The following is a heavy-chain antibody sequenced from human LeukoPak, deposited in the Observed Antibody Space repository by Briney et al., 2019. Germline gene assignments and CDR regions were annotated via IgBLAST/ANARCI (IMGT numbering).Heavy chain of an antibody. D-gene: IGHD3-9*01. V-gene: IGHV4-59*01. CDR3: ARQNLTPPTLVGFHI. CDR1: GDPISSSY. J-gene: IGHJ3*02. Sequence: PSETLSLTCTVSGDPISSSYWSWIRQPPGKGLEWIGYIYYSGGTDYNPSLKSRVTIAVDTSKSQFSLKLSSVTAADTAVYYRARQNLTPPTLVGFHIWGQGTMVTVSS. CDR2: IYYSGGT.